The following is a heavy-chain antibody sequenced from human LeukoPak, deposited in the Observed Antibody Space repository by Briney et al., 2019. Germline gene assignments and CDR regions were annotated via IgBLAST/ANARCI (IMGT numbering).Heavy chain of an antibody. J-gene: IGHJ2*01. Sequence: KPGRSLRLSCAASGFTFSDYYMSWICQAPGKELEWVSYISSSISYTNYADSVKGRFTISRDNAKNSLYLQMNSLRAEDTAVYYCARDHAPNCSGGSCYSDWYFDLWGRGTLVTVSS. D-gene: IGHD2-15*01. CDR3: ARDHAPNCSGGSCYSDWYFDL. CDR2: ISSSISYT. V-gene: IGHV3-11*06. CDR1: GFTFSDYY.